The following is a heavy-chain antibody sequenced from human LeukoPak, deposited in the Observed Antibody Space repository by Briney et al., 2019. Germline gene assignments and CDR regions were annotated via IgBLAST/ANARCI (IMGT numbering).Heavy chain of an antibody. CDR3: ARDVPDSGNYYPDAFDI. CDR1: GFTFSHYG. J-gene: IGHJ3*02. CDR2: IWYDGSHK. Sequence: GGSLRLSCAASGFTFSHYGMHWVRQAPGKGLEWVALIWYDGSHKYYADSVKGRFILSRDNSKNTLYLQMNSLRAEDTAVYYCARDVPDSGNYYPDAFDIWGQGTMVTVSS. V-gene: IGHV3-33*01. D-gene: IGHD3-10*01.